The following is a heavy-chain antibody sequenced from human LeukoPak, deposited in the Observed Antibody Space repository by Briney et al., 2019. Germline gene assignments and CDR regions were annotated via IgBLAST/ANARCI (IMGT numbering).Heavy chain of an antibody. V-gene: IGHV3-23*01. D-gene: IGHD7-27*01. J-gene: IGHJ4*02. CDR2: IGSSGGGI. Sequence: GGSLRLSCAASGFIFSDYSFNWVRQAPGKRLEWVSIIGSSGGGIHYADSVKGRFTISRDNSKNALYLQMNSLRVEDTAVYYCAIDPNWGTHSWGQGVLVTVSS. CDR1: GFIFSDYS. CDR3: AIDPNWGTHS.